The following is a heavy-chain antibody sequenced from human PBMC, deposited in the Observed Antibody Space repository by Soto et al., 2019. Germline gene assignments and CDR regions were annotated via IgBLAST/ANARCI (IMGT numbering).Heavy chain of an antibody. CDR3: ASGYIGYCSSTSCPTSEYFQH. CDR1: GGSISSGGYY. CDR2: IYYSGST. D-gene: IGHD2-2*01. Sequence: QVQLQESGPGLVKPSQTLSLTCTVSGGSISSGGYYWSWIRQHPGKGLEWIGYIYYSGSTYYNPSLKSRVTISVDTSKNQFSLKLSSVTAADTAVYYCASGYIGYCSSTSCPTSEYFQHWGQGTLVTVSS. V-gene: IGHV4-31*03. J-gene: IGHJ1*01.